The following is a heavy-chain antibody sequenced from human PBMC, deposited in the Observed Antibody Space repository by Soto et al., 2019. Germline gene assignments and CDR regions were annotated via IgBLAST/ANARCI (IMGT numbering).Heavy chain of an antibody. CDR3: ARGLEGGLDP. Sequence: QLQLVESGGGVVQLGRSLTLSCAASGFTFTAYDMNWVRQAPGKGLEWVAVASSAGYNKYYSDFGKGCFTISRDNSKNTVYLQMNRLRAEDTALYFCARGLEGGLDPWGQGTLVTVSS. CDR1: GFTFTAYD. D-gene: IGHD3-22*01. CDR2: ASSAGYNK. J-gene: IGHJ5*02. V-gene: IGHV3-30-3*01.